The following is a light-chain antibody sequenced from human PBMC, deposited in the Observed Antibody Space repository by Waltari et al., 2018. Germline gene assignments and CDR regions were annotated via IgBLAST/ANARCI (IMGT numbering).Light chain of an antibody. CDR2: GVS. Sequence: QSALTQPASVSGSPGQSIPISCTGSSSDVGAYDYVSWYHHHPGKAPQLLIYGVSKRPSGVSNRFSGSKSGNTASLTISGVQAEDEADYYCSSYTGSSTLVIFGGGTKLTVL. CDR3: SSYTGSSTLVI. J-gene: IGLJ2*01. CDR1: SSDVGAYDY. V-gene: IGLV2-14*01.